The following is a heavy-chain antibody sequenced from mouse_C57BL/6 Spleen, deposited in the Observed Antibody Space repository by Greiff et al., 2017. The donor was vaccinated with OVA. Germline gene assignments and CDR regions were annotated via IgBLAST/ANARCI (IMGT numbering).Heavy chain of an antibody. D-gene: IGHD2-13*01. CDR2: IYPGSGSI. CDR1: GYTFTGYW. V-gene: IGHV1-55*01. Sequence: QVQLQQSGAELVKPGASVKMSCKASGYTFTGYWINWVKQRPGQGLEWIGCIYPGSGSINYNEKFKSKATLTADKSSSTAYMQLSSMTSEDSAVYYCAKEIGDVYYFDYWGQGTTLTVSS. J-gene: IGHJ2*01. CDR3: AKEIGDVYYFDY.